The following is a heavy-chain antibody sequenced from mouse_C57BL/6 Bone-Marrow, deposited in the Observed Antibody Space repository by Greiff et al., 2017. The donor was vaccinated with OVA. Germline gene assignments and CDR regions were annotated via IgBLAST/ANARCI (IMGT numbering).Heavy chain of an antibody. CDR3: ARTGSFDY. CDR2: ISDGGSYT. J-gene: IGHJ2*01. D-gene: IGHD4-1*01. Sequence: LEWVATISDGGSYTYYPDNVKGRFTISRDNAKNNLYLQMSHLKSEDTAMYYCARTGSFDYWGQGTTLTVSS. V-gene: IGHV5-4*01.